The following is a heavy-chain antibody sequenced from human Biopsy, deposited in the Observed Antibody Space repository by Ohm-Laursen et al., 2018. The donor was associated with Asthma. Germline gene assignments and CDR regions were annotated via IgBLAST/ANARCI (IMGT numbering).Heavy chain of an antibody. J-gene: IGHJ6*02. D-gene: IGHD3-10*01. CDR1: GYTFNSAG. Sequence: ASVKVSCEPSGYTFNSAGITWVRQAPGQGLEWMGWIGVYNGNTKVAQKLQDRVTMITDTSTSTAYMELRSLRSDDTAVYFCARAVDYSHYYGIDVWGQGTTVTVS. CDR3: ARAVDYSHYYGIDV. V-gene: IGHV1-18*01. CDR2: IGVYNGNT.